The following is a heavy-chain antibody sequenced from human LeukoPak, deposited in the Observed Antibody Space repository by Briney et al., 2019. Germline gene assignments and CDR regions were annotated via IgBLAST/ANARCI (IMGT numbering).Heavy chain of an antibody. CDR1: GFTFDDYA. J-gene: IGHJ4*02. CDR2: ISWNSGSI. CDR3: AKDMGRSGCTSWPHFDY. V-gene: IGHV3-9*01. Sequence: SLRLSCAASGFTFDDYAMHWVRQAPGKGLGWVSGISWNSGSIGYADYVKGRFTISRDNAKNSLYLQMNSLRAEDTALCYCAKDMGRSGCTSWPHFDYWGQGTLVTVSS. D-gene: IGHD2-15*01.